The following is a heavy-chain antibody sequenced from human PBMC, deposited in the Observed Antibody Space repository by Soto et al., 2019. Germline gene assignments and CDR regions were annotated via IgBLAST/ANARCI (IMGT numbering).Heavy chain of an antibody. CDR3: VRASMPNTLRSRYYFDY. V-gene: IGHV4-4*07. D-gene: IGHD2-2*01. CDR2: MHTSGST. CDR1: GGSIRGYY. J-gene: IGHJ4*02. Sequence: LSLTCTVSGGSIRGYYWSWIRQSAGMGLEWIGRMHTSGSTNYNPSLKSRVTISVDMSKNQISLKLTSVTAADTALYYCVRASMPNTLRSRYYFDYWGQGMLVTVSS.